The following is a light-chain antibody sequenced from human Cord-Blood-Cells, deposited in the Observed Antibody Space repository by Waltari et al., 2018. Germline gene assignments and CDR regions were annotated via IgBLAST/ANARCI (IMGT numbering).Light chain of an antibody. CDR3: QQYNNWPPDT. J-gene: IGKJ3*01. CDR1: QSVSSN. CDR2: GAS. V-gene: IGKV3-15*01. Sequence: EIVMTQSPATLSVSPGERATLSCRASQSVSSNLAWYQQKPGQAPRLLIYGASTRATGIPARFSCSGSWTEFTLTISSLQSEDFAVYYCQQYNNWPPDTFGPGTKVDIK.